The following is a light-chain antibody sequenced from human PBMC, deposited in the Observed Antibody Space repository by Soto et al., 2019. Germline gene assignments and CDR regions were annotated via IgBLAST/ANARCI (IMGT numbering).Light chain of an antibody. CDR1: SSDVGGYNY. V-gene: IGLV2-14*01. CDR3: SSYTSRSTLV. Sequence: QFVLTQPASVSGSPGQSITISCTGTSSDVGGYNYVSWYQQHPGKAPKLMIYEVTNRPSGVSNRFSGSKSGNTASLTISGLQAEDEADYYCSSYTSRSTLVFGTGTRSPS. J-gene: IGLJ1*01. CDR2: EVT.